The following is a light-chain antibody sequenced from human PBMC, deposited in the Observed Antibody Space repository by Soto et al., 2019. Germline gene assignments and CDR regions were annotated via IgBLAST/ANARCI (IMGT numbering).Light chain of an antibody. Sequence: DLQMTQSPSSLSASLGDRVTITCRASQSISDYLNWYQQKPGKAPKLLIYAASSLQSGVPSRFSGSGFGTEFTLTISSLQPEDFAAYFCQQSYTTPVTFGQGTKLEIK. CDR3: QQSYTTPVT. CDR2: AAS. V-gene: IGKV1-39*01. CDR1: QSISDY. J-gene: IGKJ2*01.